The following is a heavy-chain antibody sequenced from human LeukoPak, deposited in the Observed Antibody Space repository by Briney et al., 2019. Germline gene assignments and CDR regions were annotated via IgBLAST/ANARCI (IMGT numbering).Heavy chain of an antibody. V-gene: IGHV3-21*01. D-gene: IGHD5-24*01. CDR1: GFTFDKYF. CDR2: ISGTSTYI. CDR3: VRDHQLRDPGC. Sequence: GGSLRLSCATSGFTFDKYFIHWVRQAPGKGLDWVSSISGTSTYIDYAGSVKGRFTISRDNAKNSLYLQMNSLRVEDTAVYYCVRDHQLRDPGCWGQGALVTVSS. J-gene: IGHJ4*02.